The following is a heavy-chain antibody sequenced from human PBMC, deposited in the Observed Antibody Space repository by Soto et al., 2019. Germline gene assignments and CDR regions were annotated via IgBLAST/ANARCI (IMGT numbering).Heavy chain of an antibody. Sequence: GGSLRLSCVASGLTVSHNYMAWVRQAPEMGLEWVSILYTEGTTYYADSVKGRFTISRDSSKNTLFLQMDSLRAEDTAVYYCVRPRPSGENYGMDVWGQGTTVTVYS. CDR2: LYTEGTT. V-gene: IGHV3-53*01. CDR3: VRPRPSGENYGMDV. D-gene: IGHD3-16*01. J-gene: IGHJ6*02. CDR1: GLTVSHNY.